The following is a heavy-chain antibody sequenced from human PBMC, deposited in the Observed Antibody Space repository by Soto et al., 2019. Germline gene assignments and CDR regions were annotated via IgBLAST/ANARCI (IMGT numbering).Heavy chain of an antibody. D-gene: IGHD3-3*01. V-gene: IGHV1-8*01. CDR3: ARAGLEWLLGYYYYGMDV. J-gene: IGHJ6*02. CDR1: GYTFTSYD. Sequence: ASVKVSCKASGYTFTSYDINWVRQATGQGLEWMGWMNPNSGNTGYAQKFQGRVTITRNTSISTAYMELSSLRSEDTAVYYCARAGLEWLLGYYYYGMDVWGQGTTVTVSS. CDR2: MNPNSGNT.